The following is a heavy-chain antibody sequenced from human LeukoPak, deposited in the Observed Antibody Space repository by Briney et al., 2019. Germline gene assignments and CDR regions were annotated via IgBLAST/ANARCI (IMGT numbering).Heavy chain of an antibody. V-gene: IGHV3-23*01. J-gene: IGHJ5*02. CDR1: GLIYSSYA. Sequence: GGSLRLSCDASGLIYSSYAMSWVRQAPGKGLEWVSSITASGGRTFYGDSVRGRFTVSRDNSKNTLYLQMNSLRAEDTAVYFCARAATNWFDPWGQGALVTVSS. CDR3: ARAATNWFDP. CDR2: ITASGGRT. D-gene: IGHD5-24*01.